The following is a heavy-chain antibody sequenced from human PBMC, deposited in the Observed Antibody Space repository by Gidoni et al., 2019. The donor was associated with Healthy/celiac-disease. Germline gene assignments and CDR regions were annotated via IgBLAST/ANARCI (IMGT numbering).Heavy chain of an antibody. J-gene: IGHJ6*02. CDR2: ISGSGDSK. V-gene: IGHV3-23*01. CDR1: GFTFSSYA. Sequence: EVQLLESGGGLVQPGGSLSLSCAASGFTFSSYAMSWVRQAPGKGLEWVSGISGSGDSKYYGDSVKGRFTISRDNSKNTLYLQMNSLRAEDTAVYYCAKGLIVPRMDVWGQGTTVTVSS. D-gene: IGHD2-8*01. CDR3: AKGLIVPRMDV.